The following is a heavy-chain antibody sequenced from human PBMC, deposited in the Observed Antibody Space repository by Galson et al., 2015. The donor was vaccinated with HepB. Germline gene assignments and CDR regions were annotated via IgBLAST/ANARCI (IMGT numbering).Heavy chain of an antibody. V-gene: IGHV1-18*01. D-gene: IGHD6-13*01. CDR2: ISAYNGNT. J-gene: IGHJ6*02. CDR1: GYTFTSYG. CDR3: ARWDSSSWYYYYYGMDV. Sequence: SVKVSCKASGYTFTSYGISWVRQAPGQGLEWMGWISAYNGNTNYAQKLQGRVTMTTDTSTSTAYMELRSLRSDDTAVYYCARWDSSSWYYYYYGMDVWGQGTTVTVSS.